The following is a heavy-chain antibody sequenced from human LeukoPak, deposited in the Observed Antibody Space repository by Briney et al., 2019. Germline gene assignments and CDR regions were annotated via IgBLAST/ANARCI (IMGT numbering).Heavy chain of an antibody. D-gene: IGHD3-22*01. CDR2: IGGSADNT. V-gene: IGHV3-23*01. CDR1: GFTFSTYA. CDR3: TKEYDHSGYLGQGRGYFDY. Sequence: PGGSLRLSCAASGFTFSTYAMNWVRRAPGKGLEGVPPIGGSADNTYDADSVKGRFTISRDNSKSTLYLQMNSLRAEDTAIYFCTKEYDHSGYLGQGRGYFDYWGQGTLVTVSS. J-gene: IGHJ4*02.